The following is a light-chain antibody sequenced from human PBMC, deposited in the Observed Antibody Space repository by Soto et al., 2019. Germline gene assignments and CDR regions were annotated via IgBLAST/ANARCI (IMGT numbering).Light chain of an antibody. J-gene: IGKJ1*01. CDR3: QQYNNWPRT. V-gene: IGKV3D-15*01. Sequence: DIVLTQSPVTLSLSPGERATLSCRASQSVSSSYLAWYQQKPGQAPRLLIYGASNRATGIPARFSGSGSGTDFTLAISSLQSEDFAVYYCQQYNNWPRTFGQGTKVDIK. CDR2: GAS. CDR1: QSVSSSY.